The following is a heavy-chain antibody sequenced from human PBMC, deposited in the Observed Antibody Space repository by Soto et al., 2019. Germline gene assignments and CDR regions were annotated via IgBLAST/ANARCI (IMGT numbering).Heavy chain of an antibody. V-gene: IGHV3-15*01. CDR3: TTDSTGSGWYADAFDI. Sequence: PGGSLRLSCAASGFTFSNAWMSWVRQAPGKGLEWVGRIKSKTDGGTTDYAAPVKGRFTISRDDSKNTLYLQMNSLKTEDTAVYYCTTDSTGSGWYADAFDIWGQGTLFAV. CDR2: IKSKTDGGTT. D-gene: IGHD6-19*01. CDR1: GFTFSNAW. J-gene: IGHJ3*02.